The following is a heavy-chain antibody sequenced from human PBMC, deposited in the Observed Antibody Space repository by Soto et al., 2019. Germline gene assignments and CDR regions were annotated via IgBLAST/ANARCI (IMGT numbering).Heavy chain of an antibody. CDR2: IIPIFGTA. D-gene: IGHD3-10*01. J-gene: IGHJ5*02. CDR3: ARITMVRGVTHNWFDP. V-gene: IGHV1-69*01. Sequence: QVQLVQSGAEVKKPGSSVKVSCKASGGTFSSYAISWVRQAPGQGLEWMGGIIPIFGTANYAQKFQGRVTSTADESTSTAYMELSSLRSEDTAVYYCARITMVRGVTHNWFDPWGQGTLVTVSS. CDR1: GGTFSSYA.